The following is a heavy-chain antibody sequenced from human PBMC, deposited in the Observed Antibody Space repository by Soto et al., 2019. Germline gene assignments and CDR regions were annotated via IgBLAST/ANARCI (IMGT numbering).Heavy chain of an antibody. CDR2: ISYDGSNK. Sequence: QVQLVESGGGVVQPGRSLRLSCAASGFSFSNYGMHWVRQAPGKGLEWVAVISYDGSNKYYADSVKGRFTISRDNSKNTLYLQMNSLRAEDTAVYYCAKEIGYSSGWWLQNNYAFDIWGQGTMVTVSS. J-gene: IGHJ3*02. CDR3: AKEIGYSSGWWLQNNYAFDI. V-gene: IGHV3-30*18. D-gene: IGHD6-19*01. CDR1: GFSFSNYG.